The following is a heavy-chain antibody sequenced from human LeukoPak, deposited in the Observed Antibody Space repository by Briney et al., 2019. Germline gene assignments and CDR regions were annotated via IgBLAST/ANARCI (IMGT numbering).Heavy chain of an antibody. V-gene: IGHV3-33*01. Sequence: PGGSLRLSCAASGFTFSSYGMHWVRQAPGKGLEWVAVIWYDGSNKYYADSVKGRFTISRDNSKNTLYLQMNSLRAEDTAVYYCAREFSTRFLECLWSLDYWGQGTLVTVSS. D-gene: IGHD3-3*01. CDR1: GFTFSSYG. CDR3: AREFSTRFLECLWSLDY. CDR2: IWYDGSNK. J-gene: IGHJ4*02.